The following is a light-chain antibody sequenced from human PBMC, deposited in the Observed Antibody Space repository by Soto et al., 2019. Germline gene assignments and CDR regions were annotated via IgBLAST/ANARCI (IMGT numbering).Light chain of an antibody. Sequence: DIQMTQSPSSLSASVGDRVTISCQASQDLNNYLNWFQQKPGKAPKLLIYDVLNLETGVPSRFSGSGSGAYFTLTISSLQPEDIATYYCQQYDKLPITFGQGTRLESK. J-gene: IGKJ5*01. V-gene: IGKV1-33*01. CDR2: DVL. CDR3: QQYDKLPIT. CDR1: QDLNNY.